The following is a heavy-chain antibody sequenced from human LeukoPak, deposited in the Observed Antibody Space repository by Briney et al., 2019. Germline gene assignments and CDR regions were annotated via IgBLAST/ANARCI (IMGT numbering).Heavy chain of an antibody. V-gene: IGHV3-64*01. CDR2: VSSTGDNT. Sequence: GGSLRLSCAASGFTFSSYGMHWVRQAPGKGLEYVSAVSSTGDNTYYANSVKGRFTISRDNSKNTLYLQMASLRGEDTAVYYCARAPREGFSGSYHDYWGQGTLVTVSS. D-gene: IGHD1-26*01. CDR3: ARAPREGFSGSYHDY. CDR1: GFTFSSYG. J-gene: IGHJ4*02.